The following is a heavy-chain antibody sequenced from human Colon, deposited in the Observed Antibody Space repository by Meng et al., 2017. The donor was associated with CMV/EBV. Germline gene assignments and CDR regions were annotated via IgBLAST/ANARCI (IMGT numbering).Heavy chain of an antibody. CDR2: INHSGST. CDR3: ARGTPFDP. J-gene: IGHJ5*02. CDR1: GGSFSGYY. V-gene: IGHV4-34*01. Sequence: SETLSLTCAVYGGSFSGYYWSWIRQPPGKGLEWIGEINHSGSTNYNPSLKSRVTISVDASKNQFSLKLSSVTAADTAVYYCARGTPFDPWGQGTLVTVSS.